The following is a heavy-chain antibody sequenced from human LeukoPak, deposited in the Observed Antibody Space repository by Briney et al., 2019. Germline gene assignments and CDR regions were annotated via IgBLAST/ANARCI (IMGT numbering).Heavy chain of an antibody. CDR1: GGSLSGYY. V-gene: IGHV4-34*01. Sequence: PSQTLSLTCAVYGGSLSGYYWSWIRQPPGKGLEWIGEINHSGRTNYNPSLKSRVTISVDTSKNQFSLKLSSVTAADTAVYYCSIFGVVIDDAFDIWGQGTMVTASS. CDR3: SIFGVVIDDAFDI. J-gene: IGHJ3*02. CDR2: INHSGRT. D-gene: IGHD3-3*01.